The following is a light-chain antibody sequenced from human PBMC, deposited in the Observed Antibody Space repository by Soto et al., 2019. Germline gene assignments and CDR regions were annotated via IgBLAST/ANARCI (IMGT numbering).Light chain of an antibody. V-gene: IGKV1-39*01. J-gene: IGKJ2*01. CDR1: QNIRSY. CDR3: QQSDSTPYT. CDR2: AAS. Sequence: DIQMTQSPSSLSASVGDRVTITCRASQNIRSYLNWYQQKPGKAPKVLIYAASSLQSGVPSRFTGSGSGTDFTLTISSLQPEDFATYYCQQSDSTPYTFGQGTNLRIK.